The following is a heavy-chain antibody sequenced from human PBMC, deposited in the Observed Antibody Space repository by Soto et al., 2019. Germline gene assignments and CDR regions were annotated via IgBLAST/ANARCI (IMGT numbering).Heavy chain of an antibody. CDR1: GFTFSSYA. CDR3: AKYWEGRFLWGY. J-gene: IGHJ4*02. D-gene: IGHD3-3*01. Sequence: EVQLLESGGGLVQPGGSLRLSCAASGFTFSSYAMSWVHQAPGKGLEWVSAISGSGDSTYYADSVKGRFTISRDNSKNTLYLRMNSLRAEDTAVYYCAKYWEGRFLWGYWGQGTLVTVSS. V-gene: IGHV3-23*01. CDR2: ISGSGDST.